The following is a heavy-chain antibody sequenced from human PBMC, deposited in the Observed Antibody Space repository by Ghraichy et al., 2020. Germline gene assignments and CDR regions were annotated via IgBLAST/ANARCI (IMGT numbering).Heavy chain of an antibody. J-gene: IGHJ4*02. CDR3: ARDRDYYDSSGYYVRYFDY. Sequence: TLSLTCTVSGGSISSGGYYWSWIRQHPGKGLEWIGYIYYSGSTYYNPSLKSRVTISVDTSKNQFSLKLSSVTAADTAVYYCARDRDYYDSSGYYVRYFDYWGQGTLVTVSS. CDR1: GGSISSGGYY. D-gene: IGHD3-22*01. V-gene: IGHV4-31*03. CDR2: IYYSGST.